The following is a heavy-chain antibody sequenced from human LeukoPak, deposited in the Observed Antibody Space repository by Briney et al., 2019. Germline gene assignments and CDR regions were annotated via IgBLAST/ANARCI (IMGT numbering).Heavy chain of an antibody. Sequence: SETLSLTCAVSGYSISSGYYWGWIRQPPGKGLEWIGSIYHSGSTYYNPSLKSRVTISVDTSKNQFSLKLCSVTAADTAVYYCARHAGGYYDSSGYFDYWGQGTLVTVSS. D-gene: IGHD3-22*01. V-gene: IGHV4-38-2*01. CDR2: IYHSGST. CDR3: ARHAGGYYDSSGYFDY. J-gene: IGHJ4*02. CDR1: GYSISSGYY.